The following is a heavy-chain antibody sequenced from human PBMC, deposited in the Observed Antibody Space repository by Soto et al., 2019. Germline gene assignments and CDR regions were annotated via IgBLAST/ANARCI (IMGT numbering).Heavy chain of an antibody. CDR1: GFTFSSYA. D-gene: IGHD3-3*02. Sequence: GGSLRLSCAASGFTFSSYAMSWVRQAPGKGLEWVSAISGSGGSTYYADSVKGRFTISRDNSKNTLYLQMNSLRAEDTAVYYCAKPYQTFLEWLTRYYMDVWGKGTTVTVSS. J-gene: IGHJ6*03. CDR3: AKPYQTFLEWLTRYYMDV. CDR2: ISGSGGST. V-gene: IGHV3-23*01.